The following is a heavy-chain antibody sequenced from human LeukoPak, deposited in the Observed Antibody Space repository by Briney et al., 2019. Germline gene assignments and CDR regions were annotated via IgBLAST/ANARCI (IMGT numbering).Heavy chain of an antibody. D-gene: IGHD3-3*01. J-gene: IGHJ6*02. CDR1: GYTFTGYY. Sequence: ASVKVSCKASGYTFTGYYMHWVRQAPGQGLEWMGWINPNSGGTNYAQKFQGRVTMTRDTSISTAYMELSRLRSDDTAVYYCAREKQYDFWSGYPYYYYGMDVWGQGTTVTVSS. CDR3: AREKQYDFWSGYPYYYYGMDV. V-gene: IGHV1-2*02. CDR2: INPNSGGT.